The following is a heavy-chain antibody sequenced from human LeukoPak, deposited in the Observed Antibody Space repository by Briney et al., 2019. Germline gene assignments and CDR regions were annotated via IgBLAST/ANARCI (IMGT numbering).Heavy chain of an antibody. Sequence: GGSLRLSCAASGFTFSSHAMSWVRQAPGKGLEWVSAISGSGGSTYYADSVKGRFTISRDNSKNTLYLQMNSLRAEDTAVYYCAKDSRGYYDSSGYYGFDYWGQGTLVTVSS. CDR1: GFTFSSHA. CDR2: ISGSGGST. V-gene: IGHV3-23*01. CDR3: AKDSRGYYDSSGYYGFDY. J-gene: IGHJ4*02. D-gene: IGHD3-22*01.